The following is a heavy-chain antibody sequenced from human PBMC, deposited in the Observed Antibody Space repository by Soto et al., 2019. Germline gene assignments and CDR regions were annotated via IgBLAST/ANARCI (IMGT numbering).Heavy chain of an antibody. CDR1: GGSISSTDYY. CDR2: MYYSGST. J-gene: IGHJ5*02. D-gene: IGHD2-2*01. CDR3: AIHRLVPASMSYWFDP. V-gene: IGHV4-39*01. Sequence: SETLSLTCTVSGGSISSTDYYWGWIRQPPGKGLEWIGSMYYSGSTYYSPSLKSRVTVSVDTSTNQFSLKLRSVTVADAAVYYCAIHRLVPASMSYWFDPWGQGTLVTVSS.